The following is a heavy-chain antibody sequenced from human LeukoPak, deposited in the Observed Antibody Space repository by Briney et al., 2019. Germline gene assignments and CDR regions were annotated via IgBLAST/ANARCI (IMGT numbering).Heavy chain of an antibody. CDR3: AREAAAGTVDY. CDR2: ISTDSSDT. CDR1: GFTFSRYG. D-gene: IGHD6-13*01. V-gene: IGHV3-21*01. J-gene: IGHJ4*02. Sequence: PGGSLRLSCAASGFTFSRYGMNWVRQAPGKGLEWVSSISTDSSDTHYIDSVKGRFTVSRDNTKNSLYLQMNSLRAEDTAVYYCAREAAAGTVDYWGQGTLVTVSS.